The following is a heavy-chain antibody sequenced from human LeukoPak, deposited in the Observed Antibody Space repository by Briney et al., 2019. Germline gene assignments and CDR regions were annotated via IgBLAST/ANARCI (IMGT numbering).Heavy chain of an antibody. J-gene: IGHJ4*02. V-gene: IGHV1-46*01. Sequence: ASVKVSCKASGYTFTNYFIHWVRQAPGQGLEWMGIINPSGGSTTYAQKFQGRVIMTSDMSTSTVYMELSSLSSEDTAVYYCARVTGYMIEDYFDYWGQGTLVTVSS. CDR2: INPSGGST. CDR3: ARVTGYMIEDYFDY. CDR1: GYTFTNYF. D-gene: IGHD3-22*01.